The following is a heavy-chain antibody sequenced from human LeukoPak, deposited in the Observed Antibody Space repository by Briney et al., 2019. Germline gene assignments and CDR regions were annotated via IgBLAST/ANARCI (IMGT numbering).Heavy chain of an antibody. CDR3: AKSIIPVIALNYFDY. D-gene: IGHD3-22*01. CDR2: ISYDGSNK. CDR1: GFTFSSYA. J-gene: IGHJ4*02. Sequence: GGSLRLSCAASGFTFSSYAMHWVRQAPGKGLEWVAVISYDGSNKYYADSVKGRFTISRDNSKNTLYLQMNSLRAEDTAVYYCAKSIIPVIALNYFDYWGQGTLVTVSS. V-gene: IGHV3-30*04.